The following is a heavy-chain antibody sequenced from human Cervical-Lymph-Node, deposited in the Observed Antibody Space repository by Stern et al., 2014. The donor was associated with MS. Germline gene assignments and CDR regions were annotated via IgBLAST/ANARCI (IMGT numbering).Heavy chain of an antibody. CDR3: ARSRLWDY. J-gene: IGHJ4*02. V-gene: IGHV4-34*01. CDR2: ISHDGDT. Sequence: VQLQQWGAGLLKPSETLSLTCTVYGGSLSGYYWSWIRQPPGKGLEWVGQISHDGDTNYNPSLESRVTISLDTFNNRFSLKLRSVTAADTAVYHCARSRLWDYWGQGTLVTVSS. CDR1: GGSLSGYY. D-gene: IGHD2-21*01.